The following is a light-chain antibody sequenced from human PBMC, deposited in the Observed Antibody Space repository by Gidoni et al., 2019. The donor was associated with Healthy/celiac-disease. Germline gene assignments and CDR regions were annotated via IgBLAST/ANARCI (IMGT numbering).Light chain of an antibody. Sequence: DIQLTQSTYSLSASVGDRVTSTCQASQDIRNYLNWYQQKPWKAPKLMIYDASNWETGVQSRFSGSGSVTECNFTIRSLQPEDIATYYGQQYDNLPYTLGQGTKLESK. CDR2: DAS. J-gene: IGKJ2*01. CDR1: QDIRNY. V-gene: IGKV1-33*01. CDR3: QQYDNLPYT.